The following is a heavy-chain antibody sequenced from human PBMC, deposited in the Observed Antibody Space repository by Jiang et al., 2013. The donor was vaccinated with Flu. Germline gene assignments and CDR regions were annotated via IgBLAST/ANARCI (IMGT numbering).Heavy chain of an antibody. J-gene: IGHJ3*02. V-gene: IGHV1-58*02. CDR1: GFTFTSSA. CDR2: IVVGSGNT. CDR3: ASWGIEAVARVWNAFDI. D-gene: IGHD6-13*01. Sequence: GAEVKKPGTSVKVSCKASGFTFTSSAMQWVRQARGQRLEWIGWIVVGSGNTNYAQKFQGRVTMTRDTSISTAYMELSRLRSDDTAVCYCASWGIEAVARVWNAFDIWGQGTMVTVSS.